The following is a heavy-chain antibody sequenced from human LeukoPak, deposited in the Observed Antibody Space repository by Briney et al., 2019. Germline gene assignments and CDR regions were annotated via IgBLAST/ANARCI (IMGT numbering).Heavy chain of an antibody. V-gene: IGHV1-69*13. Sequence: SVKVSCKASGGTFSSYAVSWVRQAPGQGLEWMGGIMPIFGTANYAQKFQGRATITADESTSTAYMEVRSLRSEDTAVYYCARDRRQYSSSWYAFDHWGQGTLVTVSS. J-gene: IGHJ4*02. CDR1: GGTFSSYA. D-gene: IGHD6-13*01. CDR2: IMPIFGTA. CDR3: ARDRRQYSSSWYAFDH.